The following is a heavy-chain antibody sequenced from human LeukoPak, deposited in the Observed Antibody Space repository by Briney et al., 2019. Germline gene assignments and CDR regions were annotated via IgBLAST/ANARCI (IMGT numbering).Heavy chain of an antibody. CDR2: IIGGGGST. CDR3: AHGAMYQLDY. D-gene: IGHD2-2*01. V-gene: IGHV3-23*01. J-gene: IGHJ4*02. Sequence: GGSLRLSCAASGFTFSSYWMSWVRQAPGKGLEWVSGIIGGGGSTYYADSVKGRFTISGDNSRNTLFLQMNSLRAEDTAVYYCAHGAMYQLDYWGQGTLVTVSS. CDR1: GFTFSSYW.